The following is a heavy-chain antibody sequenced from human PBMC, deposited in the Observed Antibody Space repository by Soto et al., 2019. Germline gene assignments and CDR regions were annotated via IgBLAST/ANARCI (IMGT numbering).Heavy chain of an antibody. CDR2: ISYDGSNK. CDR3: ARGVEDTIFGWVHNNWFDP. V-gene: IGHV3-30-3*01. CDR1: GFTFSSYA. D-gene: IGHD3-3*01. Sequence: QVQLVESGGGVVHPGRSLRLSCAASGFTFSSYAMHWVRQAPGKGLEWVAVISYDGSNKYYADSVKGRFTISRDNSKNTLYLQMNSLRAEDTAVYYCARGVEDTIFGWVHNNWFDPWGQGTLVTVSS. J-gene: IGHJ5*02.